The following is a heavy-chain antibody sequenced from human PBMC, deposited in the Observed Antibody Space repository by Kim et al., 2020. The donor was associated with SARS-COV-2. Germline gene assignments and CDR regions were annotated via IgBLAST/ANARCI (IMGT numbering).Heavy chain of an antibody. V-gene: IGHV3-48*02. CDR2: T. J-gene: IGHJ4*02. CDR3: ARVRSRDYGDY. Sequence: TYYPDSVKGRFTITRDNAKTSLYLQMNSLRDEDTAVYYCARVRSRDYGDYWGQGTLVTVSS.